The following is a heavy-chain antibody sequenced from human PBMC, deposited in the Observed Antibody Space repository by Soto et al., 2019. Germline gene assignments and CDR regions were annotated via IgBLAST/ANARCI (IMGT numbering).Heavy chain of an antibody. J-gene: IGHJ4*02. V-gene: IGHV4-39*01. CDR1: GGSISSSSYY. CDR2: IYYSGST. D-gene: IGHD2-21*01. CDR3: VWWGIINPSGVATTNPPHIRRRATFTSESYTSSVYMVVAVLTSEKAVFYCWGGSESFTDNTGFHT. Sequence: SETLSLTCTVSGGSISSSSYYWGWIRQPPGKGLEWIGSIYYSGSTYYNPSLKSRVTISVDTSKNQFSLKLSSVTAADTAVYCFVWWGIINPSGVATTNPPHIRRRATFTSESYTSSVYMVVAVLTSEKAVFYCWGGSESFTDNTGFHTWGQENLLTISS.